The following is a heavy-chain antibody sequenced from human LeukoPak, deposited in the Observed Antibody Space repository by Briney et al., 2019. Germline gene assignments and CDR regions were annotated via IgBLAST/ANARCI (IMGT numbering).Heavy chain of an antibody. CDR2: MNPNSGNT. CDR3: ARVSRYFDWFARGHNHYYYYYMDV. Sequence: ASVKVSCEASGDTFSSYAISWVRQAPGQGLEWMGWMNPNSGNTGYAQKFQGRVTMTRNTSISTAYMELSSMRSEDTAVYYCARVSRYFDWFARGHNHYYYYYMDVWGKGTTVTISS. D-gene: IGHD3-9*01. V-gene: IGHV1-8*02. CDR1: GDTFSSYA. J-gene: IGHJ6*03.